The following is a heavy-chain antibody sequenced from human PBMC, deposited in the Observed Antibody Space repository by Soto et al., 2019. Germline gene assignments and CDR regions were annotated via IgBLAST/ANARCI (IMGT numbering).Heavy chain of an antibody. CDR1: GSSMNSYH. V-gene: IGHV4-4*07. CDR2: IHSSGST. CDR3: ARDQGVAAAGITWFDP. Sequence: LSLTCTVSGSSMNSYHWSWIRQPAGKGLEWIGHIHSSGSTNYNPSLKSRVTMSVDTSKNQFSLRLMSLTAADTAVYYCARDQGVAAAGITWFDPWGQGSLVTV. D-gene: IGHD6-13*01. J-gene: IGHJ5*02.